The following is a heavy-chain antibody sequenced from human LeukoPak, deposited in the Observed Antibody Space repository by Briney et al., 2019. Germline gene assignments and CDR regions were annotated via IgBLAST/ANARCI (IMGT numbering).Heavy chain of an antibody. CDR2: INHSGST. CDR1: GGSFSGYY. Sequence: SETLSLTCAVYGGSFSGYYWSWIRQPPGKGLEWIGEINHSGSTNYNPSLKSRVTISVDTSKNQFSLKLSSVTAADTDVYYCARVSGMGFWYWGQGTLVTVSS. CDR3: ARVSGMGFWY. D-gene: IGHD1-26*01. J-gene: IGHJ4*02. V-gene: IGHV4-34*01.